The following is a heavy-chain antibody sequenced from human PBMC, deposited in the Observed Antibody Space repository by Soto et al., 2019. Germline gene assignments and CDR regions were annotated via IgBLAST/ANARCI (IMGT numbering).Heavy chain of an antibody. CDR3: ARVYKYCSSPSCYVFPLDP. CDR2: INPSGGST. D-gene: IGHD2-2*01. V-gene: IGHV1-46*01. CDR1: GYTFTSYY. Sequence: ASVKVSCKASGYTFTSYYMHWVRQAPGQGLEWMGIINPSGGSTSYAQKFQGRVTMTRDTSTSTVYMELSSLRSEDTAVYYCARVYKYCSSPSCYVFPLDPWGQGTLVTVSS. J-gene: IGHJ5*02.